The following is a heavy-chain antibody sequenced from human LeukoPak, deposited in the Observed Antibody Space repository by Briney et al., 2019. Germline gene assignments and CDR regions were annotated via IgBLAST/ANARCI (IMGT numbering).Heavy chain of an antibody. CDR3: ARGGGYSYGLDY. J-gene: IGHJ4*02. CDR2: ISYIGRT. D-gene: IGHD5-18*01. V-gene: IGHV4-59*12. Sequence: EWIGYISYIGRTNYNPSLKSRVTISIDTSKNQFSLKLSSVTAADTAVYYCARGGGYSYGLDYWGQGTLVTVSS.